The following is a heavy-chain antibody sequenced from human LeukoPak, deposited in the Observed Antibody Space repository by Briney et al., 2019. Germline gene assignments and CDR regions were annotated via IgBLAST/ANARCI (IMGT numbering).Heavy chain of an antibody. CDR3: ARGYCSGGSCPNWFDP. CDR1: GGTFSSYA. CDR2: TIPIFGIA. D-gene: IGHD2-15*01. J-gene: IGHJ5*02. V-gene: IGHV1-69*04. Sequence: SVKVSCKASGGTFSSYAISWVRQAPGQGLEWMGRTIPIFGIANYAQKFQGRVTITADKSTSTAYMELSSLRSEDTAVYYCARGYCSGGSCPNWFDPWGQGTLVTVSS.